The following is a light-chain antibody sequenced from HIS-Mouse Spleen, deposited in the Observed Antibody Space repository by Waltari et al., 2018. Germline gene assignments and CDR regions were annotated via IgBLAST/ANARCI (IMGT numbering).Light chain of an antibody. Sequence: QSALTQPASVSGSPGQSITISCTGTSSDVGSSNLVSCDQQHPGKAPKLMIYEGSKRPSGVSNRFSGSKSGNTASLTISGLQAEDEADYYCCSYAGSSTWVFGGGTKLTVL. CDR1: SSDVGSSNL. J-gene: IGLJ3*02. CDR3: CSYAGSSTWV. CDR2: EGS. V-gene: IGLV2-23*01.